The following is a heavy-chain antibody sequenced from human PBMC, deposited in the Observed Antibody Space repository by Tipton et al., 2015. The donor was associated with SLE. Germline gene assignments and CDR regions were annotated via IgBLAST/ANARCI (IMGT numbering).Heavy chain of an antibody. CDR3: AGGGPDSSSYYGLDV. CDR2: ISAYNGNT. D-gene: IGHD6-13*01. Sequence: QSGAEVKKPGASVKVSCKASGYTFTSYGISWVRQAPGQGLEWMGWISAYNGNTNYAQKLQGRVTMTTDTSTSTAYMELRSLRSDATAVYYCAGGGPDSSSYYGLDVWGQGTTVTVSS. V-gene: IGHV1-18*01. CDR1: GYTFTSYG. J-gene: IGHJ6*02.